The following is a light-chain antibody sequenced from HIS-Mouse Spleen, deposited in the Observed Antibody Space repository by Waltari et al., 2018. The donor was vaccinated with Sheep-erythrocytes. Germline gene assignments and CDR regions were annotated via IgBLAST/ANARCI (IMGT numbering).Light chain of an antibody. V-gene: IGLV2-11*01. J-gene: IGLJ1*01. CDR1: SSDVGGYNY. CDR2: DVS. Sequence: QSALTQPRSVSGSPGPSVTIPRTGTSSDVGGYNYVSWYQQHPGKAPKLMIYDVSKRPSGVPDRFSGSKSGNTASLTISGLQAEDEADYYCCSYAGSYNHVFATGTKVTVL. CDR3: CSYAGSYNHV.